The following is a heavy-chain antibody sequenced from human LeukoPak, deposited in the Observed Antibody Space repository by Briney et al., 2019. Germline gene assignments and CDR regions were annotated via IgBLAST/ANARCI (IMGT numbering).Heavy chain of an antibody. V-gene: IGHV4-59*01. CDR3: ARDVGYSSRWFDH. D-gene: IGHD6-13*01. J-gene: IGHJ5*02. Sequence: PSETLSLTCTVSGGSISSYYWNWIRQSPGKGLEWIGYIYYSGSTKYNPSLESRVTMSVGTSKNQFSLTLSSVIAADTAIYYCARDVGYSSRWFDHWGQGTLVTVSS. CDR1: GGSISSYY. CDR2: IYYSGST.